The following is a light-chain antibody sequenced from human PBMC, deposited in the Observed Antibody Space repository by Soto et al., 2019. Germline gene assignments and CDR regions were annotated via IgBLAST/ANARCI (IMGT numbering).Light chain of an antibody. J-gene: IGKJ2*01. CDR1: QNINSW. Sequence: DIQMTQSPSTLSASVGDRVTITCRASQNINSWLAWYQQKPGKAPKLLIYKASTLEGGVPSRFSGSESGTEFTLTISSLQPDDFATYYCQQYNSYSPMYSFGQGTKLEIK. V-gene: IGKV1-5*03. CDR3: QQYNSYSPMYS. CDR2: KAS.